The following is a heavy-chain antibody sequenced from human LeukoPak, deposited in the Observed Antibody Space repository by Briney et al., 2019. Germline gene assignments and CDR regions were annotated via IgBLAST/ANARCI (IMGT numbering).Heavy chain of an antibody. J-gene: IGHJ4*02. V-gene: IGHV4-61*02. CDR1: HDSISGGGYY. CDR2: IFARGET. Sequence: IPSETLSLTCTVSHDSISGGGYYWNWMRQPAGKELEWIGRIFARGETLYSPSLQSRVTISVDRSKNQFSLKLSSVTAADTAVYYCARGLPPDGYQLGLDYWGQGTLVTVSS. D-gene: IGHD5-24*01. CDR3: ARGLPPDGYQLGLDY.